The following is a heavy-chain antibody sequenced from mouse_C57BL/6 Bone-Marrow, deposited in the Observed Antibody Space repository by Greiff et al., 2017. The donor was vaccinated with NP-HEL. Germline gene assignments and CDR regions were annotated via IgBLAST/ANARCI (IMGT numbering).Heavy chain of an antibody. D-gene: IGHD4-1*01. J-gene: IGHJ3*01. CDR2: IRLKSDNYAT. CDR1: GFTFSNYW. V-gene: IGHV6-3*01. CDR3: TSANWDLFAY. Sequence: EVKVEESGGGLVQPGGSMKLSCVASGFTFSNYWMNWVRQSPEKGLEWVAQIRLKSDNYATHYAESVKGRFTISRDDSKISVYLQMNNLRAEDTGIYYCTSANWDLFAYWGQGTLVTVSA.